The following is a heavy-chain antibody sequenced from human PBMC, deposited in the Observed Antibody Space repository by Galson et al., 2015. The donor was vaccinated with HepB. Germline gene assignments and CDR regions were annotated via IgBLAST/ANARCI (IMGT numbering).Heavy chain of an antibody. CDR2: INHSGST. CDR1: GGSFSGYY. CDR3: ARGGGGGGVLWPYYYYMDV. D-gene: IGHD3-10*01. Sequence: LSLTCAVYGGSFSGYYWSWIRQPPGKGLEWIGEINHSGSTNYNPSLKSRVTISVDTSKNQFSLKLSSVTAADTAVYYCARGGGGGGVLWPYYYYMDVWGKGTTVTVSS. J-gene: IGHJ6*03. V-gene: IGHV4-34*01.